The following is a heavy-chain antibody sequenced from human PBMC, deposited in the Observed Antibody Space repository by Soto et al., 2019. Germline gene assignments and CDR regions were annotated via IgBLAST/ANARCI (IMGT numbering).Heavy chain of an antibody. CDR1: GGSISSGGYY. V-gene: IGHV4-31*03. CDR3: ARALYYYDSSGYYYGWFDP. D-gene: IGHD3-22*01. CDR2: IYYSGST. J-gene: IGHJ5*02. Sequence: QVQLQESGPGLVKPSQTLSLTCTVSGGSISSGGYYWSWIRQHPGKGLEWIGYIYYSGSTYYNPSLKSRVTIPVDTSKNQFSLKLSSVTAADTAVYYCARALYYYDSSGYYYGWFDPWGQGTLVTVSS.